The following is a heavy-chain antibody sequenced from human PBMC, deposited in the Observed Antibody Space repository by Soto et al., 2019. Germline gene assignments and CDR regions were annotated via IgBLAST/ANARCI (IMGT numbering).Heavy chain of an antibody. CDR3: ARVRGGTGWSNWNYGGFDY. V-gene: IGHV4-38-2*01. CDR2: IYHSGST. Sequence: NPSETLSLTCAVSGYSISSGYYWGWIRQPPGKGLEWIGSIYHSGSTYYNPSLKSRVTISVDTSKNQFSLRLSSVTAADTAVYYCARVRGGTGWSNWNYGGFDYWGQGTLVTVSS. CDR1: GYSISSGYY. D-gene: IGHD1-7*01. J-gene: IGHJ4*02.